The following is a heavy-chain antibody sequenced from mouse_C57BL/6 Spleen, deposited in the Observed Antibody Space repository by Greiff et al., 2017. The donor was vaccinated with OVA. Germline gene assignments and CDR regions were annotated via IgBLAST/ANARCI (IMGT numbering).Heavy chain of an antibody. J-gene: IGHJ2*01. D-gene: IGHD1-1*02. CDR1: GYTFTDYE. Sequence: VQLQQSGAELVRPGASVTLSCKASGYTFTDYEMHWVKQTPVHGLEWIGAFDPETGGTAYNQKFKGKAILTADKSSSTDYMEHRSLTSEDSAVYYCTRGTIEAYFDYWGQGTTLTVSS. V-gene: IGHV1-15*01. CDR2: FDPETGGT. CDR3: TRGTIEAYFDY.